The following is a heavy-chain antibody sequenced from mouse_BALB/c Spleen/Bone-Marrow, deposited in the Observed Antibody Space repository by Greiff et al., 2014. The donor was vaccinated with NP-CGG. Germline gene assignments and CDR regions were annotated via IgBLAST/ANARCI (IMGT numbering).Heavy chain of an antibody. CDR2: IWADGST. V-gene: IGHV2-9*02. D-gene: IGHD1-2*01. CDR3: ARITTATGAMDY. CDR1: GFSLTSYG. Sequence: VKVEESGPGLVAPSQSLSITCTVSGFSLTSYGVHWVRQPPRKGLEWLGVIWADGSTNYNSALMSRLSIRKDNSKSQVFLKMNSLQTDDTAMYYCARITTATGAMDYWGQGTSVTVSS. J-gene: IGHJ4*01.